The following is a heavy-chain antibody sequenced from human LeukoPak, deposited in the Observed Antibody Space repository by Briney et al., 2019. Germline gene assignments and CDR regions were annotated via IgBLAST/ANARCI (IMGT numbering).Heavy chain of an antibody. CDR1: GFLINSNS. CDR3: MWISTGGY. CDR2: IYSCGST. J-gene: IGHJ4*02. V-gene: IGHV3-53*01. D-gene: IGHD5-12*01. Sequence: PGGVLLLPFCAAGFLINSNSMTWGRRAAGEGREGVSVIYSCGSTYYADSVKGRFTISRDNSKNTVYLQMNSLRPEDTAVYYCMWISTGGYWGQGTLVTVS.